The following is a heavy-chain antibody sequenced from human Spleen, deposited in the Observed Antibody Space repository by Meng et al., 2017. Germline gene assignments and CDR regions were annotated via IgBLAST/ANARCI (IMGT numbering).Heavy chain of an antibody. V-gene: IGHV3-21*01. CDR3: ARDEYSDYYYGMDV. CDR1: GFTFSSYS. CDR2: ISSSSSYI. Sequence: GESLKISCAASGFTFSSYSMNWVRQAPGKGLEWVSSISSSSSYIYYADSVKGRFTISRDNAKNSLYLQMSSLKAEDTAVYYCARDEYSDYYYGMDVWGQGTTVTVSS. J-gene: IGHJ6*02. D-gene: IGHD4-11*01.